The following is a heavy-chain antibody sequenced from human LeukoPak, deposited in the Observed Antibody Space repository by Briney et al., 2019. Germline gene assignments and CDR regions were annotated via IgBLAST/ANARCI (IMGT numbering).Heavy chain of an antibody. CDR3: ARRTMVRGVNYYYGMDV. CDR1: GGSISSGDYY. J-gene: IGHJ6*02. V-gene: IGHV4-30-4*01. CDR2: IYYSGST. Sequence: PSETLSLTCTVSGGSISSGDYYWSWIRQPPGKGLEWIGYIYYSGSTYYNPSLKSRVTISVDTSKNQFSLKLSSVTAADTAVYYCARRTMVRGVNYYYGMDVWGQGTTVTVSS. D-gene: IGHD3-10*01.